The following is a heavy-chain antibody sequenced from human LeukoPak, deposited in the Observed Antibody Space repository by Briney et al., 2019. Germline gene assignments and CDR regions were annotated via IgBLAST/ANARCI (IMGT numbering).Heavy chain of an antibody. Sequence: PGGSLRLSCAASGFTVSSNYMSWVRQAPGKGLEWVSAIYSGGSTYYADSVKGRFTISRDNSKNTLYLQMNSLRAEDTAVYYCAKIRSGWYALGADHWGQGTLVTVSS. J-gene: IGHJ4*02. CDR2: IYSGGST. CDR1: GFTVSSNY. D-gene: IGHD6-19*01. CDR3: AKIRSGWYALGADH. V-gene: IGHV3-53*01.